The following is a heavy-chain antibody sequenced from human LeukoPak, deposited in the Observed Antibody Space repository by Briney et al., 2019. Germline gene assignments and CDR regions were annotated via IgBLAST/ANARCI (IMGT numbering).Heavy chain of an antibody. CDR3: ARQTLRYFDWLSGDNWFDP. J-gene: IGHJ5*02. Sequence: GGSLRLSCAASGFTFSSYWMHWVRQAPGKGLVWVSRINSDGSSTSYADSVKGRFTISRDNAKNTLYLQMNSLRAEDTAVYYCARQTLRYFDWLSGDNWFDPWGQGTLVTVSP. D-gene: IGHD3-9*01. CDR2: INSDGSST. CDR1: GFTFSSYW. V-gene: IGHV3-74*01.